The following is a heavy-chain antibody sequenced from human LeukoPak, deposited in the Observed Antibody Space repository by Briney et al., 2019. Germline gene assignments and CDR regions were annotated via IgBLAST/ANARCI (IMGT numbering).Heavy chain of an antibody. J-gene: IGHJ4*02. D-gene: IGHD3-10*01. CDR1: GGSISSYY. CDR2: IWYDGSNK. V-gene: IGHV3-33*08. CDR3: ARENDGSGSYVLDY. Sequence: LSLTCTVSGGSISSYYWNWIRQAPGKGLEWVAVIWYDGSNKYYADSVKGRFTISRDNSKNTLYLQMNSLRAEDTAVCYCARENDGSGSYVLDYWGQGTLVTVSS.